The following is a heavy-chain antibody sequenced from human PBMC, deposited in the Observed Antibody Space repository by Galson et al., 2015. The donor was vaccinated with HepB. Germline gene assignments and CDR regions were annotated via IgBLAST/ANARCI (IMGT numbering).Heavy chain of an antibody. CDR3: ATVVYAQTVGGYSGSYYPRSAFDI. Sequence: SVKVSCKVSGYTLTELSMHWVRQAPGKGLEWMGGFDPEDGETIYAQKFQGRVTMTEDTSTDTAYMELSSLRSEDTAVYYCATVVYAQTVGGYSGSYYPRSAFDIWGQGTMVTVSS. V-gene: IGHV1-24*01. CDR1: GYTLTELS. D-gene: IGHD1-26*01. J-gene: IGHJ3*02. CDR2: FDPEDGET.